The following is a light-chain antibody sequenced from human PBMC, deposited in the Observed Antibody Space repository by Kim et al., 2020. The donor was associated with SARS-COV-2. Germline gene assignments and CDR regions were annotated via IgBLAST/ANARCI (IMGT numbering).Light chain of an antibody. J-gene: IGLJ2*01. V-gene: IGLV4-69*01. CDR3: QTWGTGIPKV. CDR2: FHCDGSH. CDR1: SGHSNYA. Sequence: QLVLTPSPSASASLGASVKLTCTLSSGHSNYAIAWHQQRPQKGPRYLMKFHCDGSHAREDGIPDRFPGSSSGAARKVAIPGLQFDEEAEFYCQTWGTGIPKVFGGGTQLTVL.